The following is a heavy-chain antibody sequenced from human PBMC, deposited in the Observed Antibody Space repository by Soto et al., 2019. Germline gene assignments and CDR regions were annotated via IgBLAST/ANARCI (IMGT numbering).Heavy chain of an antibody. CDR3: ARGGVWYYFDY. J-gene: IGHJ4*02. Sequence: SETLSLTCAVYGGSFSGYYWSWIRQPPGKGLEWIGEINHSGSTNYNPSLKSRVTISVDTSKNQFSLKLSSVTAADTAVYYCARGGVWYYFDYWGQGTLVTVSS. D-gene: IGHD3-10*01. CDR1: GGSFSGYY. V-gene: IGHV4-34*01. CDR2: INHSGST.